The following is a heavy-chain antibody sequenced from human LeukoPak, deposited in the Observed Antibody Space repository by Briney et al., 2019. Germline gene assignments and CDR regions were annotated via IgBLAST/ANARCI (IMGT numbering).Heavy chain of an antibody. Sequence: GRSLRLSCAASGFTFSNYIMHWVRQAPGKGLECVAIISTDGSTTDYTDSMKGRFTISRDNSKNTLHLQMNSLRVEDTAVYYCARDSGAAAGGGMDVWGQGTTVTVSS. CDR2: ISTDGSTT. CDR3: ARDSGAAAGGGMDV. CDR1: GFTFSNYI. J-gene: IGHJ6*02. V-gene: IGHV3-30*14. D-gene: IGHD6-13*01.